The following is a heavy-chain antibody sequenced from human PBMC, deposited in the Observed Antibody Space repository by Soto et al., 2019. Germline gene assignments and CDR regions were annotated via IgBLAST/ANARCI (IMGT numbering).Heavy chain of an antibody. J-gene: IGHJ4*02. CDR3: ARPSTPELFGVVY. CDR2: ISYDGSNK. D-gene: IGHD3-3*01. CDR1: GFTFSSYA. V-gene: IGHV3-30-3*01. Sequence: QVQLVESGGGVVQPGRSLRLSCAASGFTFSSYAMHWVRQAPGKGLEWVAVISYDGSNKYYADSVKGRFTISRDNSKNTLYLQMNSLRAEDTAVYYCARPSTPELFGVVYWGQGTLVTVSS.